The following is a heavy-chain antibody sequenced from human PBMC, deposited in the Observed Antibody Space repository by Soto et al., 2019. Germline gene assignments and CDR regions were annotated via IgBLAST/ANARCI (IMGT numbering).Heavy chain of an antibody. CDR3: ARDRYYDILTGYRSRFDP. CDR2: IIPIFGNT. Sequence: ASVKVSCKASGGTFSSYAISWVRQAPGQGLEWMGGIIPIFGNTNYAQKLQGRVTMTTDTSTSTAYMELRSLRSDDTAVYYCARDRYYDILTGYRSRFDPWGQGTLVTVSS. J-gene: IGHJ5*02. V-gene: IGHV1-18*01. CDR1: GGTFSSYA. D-gene: IGHD3-9*01.